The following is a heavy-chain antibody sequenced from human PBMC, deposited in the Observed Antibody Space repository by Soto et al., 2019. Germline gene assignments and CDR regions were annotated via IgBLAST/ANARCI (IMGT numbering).Heavy chain of an antibody. J-gene: IGHJ4*02. Sequence: ASVKVSCNASGYTFTSYGISWVRQAPGQGLEWMGWISAYNGNTNYAQKLQGRVTMTTDTSTSTAYMELRSLRSDDTAVYYCARVSGYYYDSSGYYYDDYWGQGTLVTV. CDR1: GYTFTSYG. V-gene: IGHV1-18*01. CDR2: ISAYNGNT. CDR3: ARVSGYYYDSSGYYYDDY. D-gene: IGHD3-22*01.